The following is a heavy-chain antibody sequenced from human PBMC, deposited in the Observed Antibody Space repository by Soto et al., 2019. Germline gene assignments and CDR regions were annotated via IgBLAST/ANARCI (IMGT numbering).Heavy chain of an antibody. V-gene: IGHV1-46*01. J-gene: IGHJ6*02. CDR2: INPSGGST. CDR1: GYTFTSYY. D-gene: IGHD2-15*01. Sequence: ASVKVSCKASGYTFTSYYMHWVRQAPGQGLEWMGIINPSGGSTSYAQKFQGRVTMTRDTSTSTVYMELSSLRSEDTAVYYRARAKVIEVVAVLLGMDVWGQGTTVTVSS. CDR3: ARAKVIEVVAVLLGMDV.